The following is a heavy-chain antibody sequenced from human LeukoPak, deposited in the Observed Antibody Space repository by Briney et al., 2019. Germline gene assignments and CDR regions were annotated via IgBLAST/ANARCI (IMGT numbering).Heavy chain of an antibody. CDR1: GFTFSSYS. V-gene: IGHV3-21*01. CDR2: ISSSSSYI. Sequence: GGPLSLFCAASGFTFSSYSMHWVRQAPGKGLEWVSSISSSSSYIDYADSVEGRFNISRDNAKNSLYLQMNSLRAEDTAVYYCARDAGSGDDAFDIWGQGTMVTVSS. J-gene: IGHJ3*02. CDR3: ARDAGSGDDAFDI. D-gene: IGHD2-15*01.